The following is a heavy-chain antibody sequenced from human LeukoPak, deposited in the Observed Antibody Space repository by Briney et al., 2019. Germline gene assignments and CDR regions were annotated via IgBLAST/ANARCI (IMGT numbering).Heavy chain of an antibody. V-gene: IGHV1-2*02. Sequence: GASVKVSCKASGYTFTGYFMHWVRQAPGQGLEWMGWINPNSGGTNYAQKFQGRVTMTRDTSISTAYMELSRLRSDGTAVYYCARGVATLADPPDYWGQGTLATVSS. J-gene: IGHJ4*02. CDR1: GYTFTGYF. CDR3: ARGVATLADPPDY. D-gene: IGHD5-12*01. CDR2: INPNSGGT.